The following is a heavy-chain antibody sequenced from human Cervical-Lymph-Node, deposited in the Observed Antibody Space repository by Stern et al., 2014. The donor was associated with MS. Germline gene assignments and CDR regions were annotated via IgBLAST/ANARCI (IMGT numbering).Heavy chain of an antibody. V-gene: IGHV7-4-1*02. J-gene: IGHJ4*02. CDR3: VRHHGVDSSGWYGFDY. D-gene: IGHD6-19*01. Sequence: VQLVESGSELKKPGASVKVSCKASGYTFTTYAMNWVRQAPGQGLEWMGWINTNTGNTTYAQGFTGRFVFSLDTSVTTAYLQISSLKADDTAVYYCVRHHGVDSSGWYGFDYWGQGTLVTVSS. CDR2: INTNTGNT. CDR1: GYTFTTYA.